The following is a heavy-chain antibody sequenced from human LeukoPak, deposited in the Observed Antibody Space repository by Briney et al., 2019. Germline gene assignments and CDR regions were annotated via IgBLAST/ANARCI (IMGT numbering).Heavy chain of an antibody. Sequence: PGGSLRLSCAASGFTFSSYGMHWVRQAAGKGLEWVAFIRYDGSNKNYADSVKGRFTISRDNSKNTVYLQMNSLRAEDTAVYYCAKGTVGYCSGGSCSSFDYWGQGTLVTVSS. V-gene: IGHV3-30*02. D-gene: IGHD2-15*01. J-gene: IGHJ4*02. CDR3: AKGTVGYCSGGSCSSFDY. CDR1: GFTFSSYG. CDR2: IRYDGSNK.